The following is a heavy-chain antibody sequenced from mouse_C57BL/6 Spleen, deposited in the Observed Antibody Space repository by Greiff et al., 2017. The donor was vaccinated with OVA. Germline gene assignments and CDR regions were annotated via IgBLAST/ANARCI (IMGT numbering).Heavy chain of an antibody. J-gene: IGHJ4*01. D-gene: IGHD2-2*01. CDR2: IAPETGGT. CDR1: GYTFTDYE. Sequence: VQLQESGAELVRPGASVTLSCKASGYTFTDYEMHWVKQTPVHGLEWIGAIAPETGGTAYNQKFKGKAILTADKSSSTAYMELRSLTSEDSAVYYCTRPLYGYDGGYAMDYWGQGTSVTVSS. CDR3: TRPLYGYDGGYAMDY. V-gene: IGHV1-15*01.